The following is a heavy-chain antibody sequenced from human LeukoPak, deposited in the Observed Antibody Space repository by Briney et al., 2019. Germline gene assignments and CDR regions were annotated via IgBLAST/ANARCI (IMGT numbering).Heavy chain of an antibody. D-gene: IGHD4-23*01. J-gene: IGHJ4*02. Sequence: SVKVSCKTSGFIFAASAVQWVRQARGQRLQWIGWILAGSGNTNYAQEFLDRVTITRDLSTTTDYMDLSSLTSDDTAVYYCSAGSLDRTPGDYWGQGTLVTVSS. V-gene: IGHV1-58*01. CDR2: ILAGSGNT. CDR3: SAGSLDRTPGDY. CDR1: GFIFAASA.